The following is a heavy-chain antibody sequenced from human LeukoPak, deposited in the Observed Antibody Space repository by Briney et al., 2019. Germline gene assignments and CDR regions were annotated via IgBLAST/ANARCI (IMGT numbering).Heavy chain of an antibody. V-gene: IGHV5-51*01. CDR2: IYPGDSDT. Sequence: ESLKISCKGSGYSFTSYWIGWVRQMPGKGLEWMGIIYPGDSDTRYSPSFQGQVTISADKSISTAYLQWSSLKASDTAMYYCARSGGGYSSGWYINYWGQGTLVTVSS. D-gene: IGHD6-19*01. CDR1: GYSFTSYW. J-gene: IGHJ4*02. CDR3: ARSGGGYSSGWYINY.